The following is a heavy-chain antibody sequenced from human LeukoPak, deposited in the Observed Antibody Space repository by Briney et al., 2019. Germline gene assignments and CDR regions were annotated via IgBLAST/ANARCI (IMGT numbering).Heavy chain of an antibody. V-gene: IGHV3-23*01. J-gene: IGHJ4*02. D-gene: IGHD1-1*01. Sequence: GGSLRLSCAASGFTFNRYAMNWVRQAPGKGLEWVSIISGGGDIIYDADCVKGLFTISRDNSKNTDYLQMNIMRAEDAALYCCARDVNTPDIHWKNYFYYWGQGSLVAVFS. CDR1: GFTFNRYA. CDR3: ARDVNTPDIHWKNYFYY. CDR2: ISGGGDII.